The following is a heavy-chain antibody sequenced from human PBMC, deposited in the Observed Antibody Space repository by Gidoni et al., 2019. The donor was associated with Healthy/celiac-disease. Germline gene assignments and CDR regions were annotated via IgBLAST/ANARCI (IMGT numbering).Heavy chain of an antibody. D-gene: IGHD3-3*01. CDR1: GFTFSSYW. CDR3: ARDRTRFLEWLLAY. Sequence: EVQLVESGGGLVQPGGSLRLSCAASGFTFSSYWMSWVRQAPGKGLEWVANIKQDGSEKYYVDSVKGRFPISRDNAKNSLYLQMNSLRAEDTAVYYCARDRTRFLEWLLAYWGQGTLVTVSS. CDR2: IKQDGSEK. J-gene: IGHJ4*02. V-gene: IGHV3-7*01.